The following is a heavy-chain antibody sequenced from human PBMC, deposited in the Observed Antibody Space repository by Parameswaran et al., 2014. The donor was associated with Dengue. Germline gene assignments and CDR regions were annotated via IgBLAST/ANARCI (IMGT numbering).Heavy chain of an antibody. CDR3: ARGRGYSLGY. CDR2: INHSGST. J-gene: IGHJ4*02. V-gene: IGHV4-34*01. D-gene: IGHD5-18*01. Sequence: ASETLSLTCAVYGGSFSGYYWSWIRQPPGKGLEWIGEINHSGSTNYNPSLKSRVTISVDTSKNQFSLKLSSVTAADTAVYYCARGRGYSLGYWGQGTLVTVSS. CDR1: GGSFSGYY.